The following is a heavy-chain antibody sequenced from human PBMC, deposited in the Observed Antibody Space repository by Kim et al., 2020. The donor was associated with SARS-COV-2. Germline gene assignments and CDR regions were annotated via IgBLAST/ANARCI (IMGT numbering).Heavy chain of an antibody. CDR1: GFTFSNAW. J-gene: IGHJ6*02. CDR2: IKSKTDGGTT. V-gene: IGHV3-15*01. D-gene: IGHD1-1*01. Sequence: GGSLRLSCAASGFTFSNAWMSWVRQAPGKGLEWVGRIKSKTDGGTTDYAAPVKGRFTISRDDSKNTLYLQMNSLKTEDTAVYYCTVEGYKGTYYYYGMDVWGQGTTVTVSS. CDR3: TVEGYKGTYYYYGMDV.